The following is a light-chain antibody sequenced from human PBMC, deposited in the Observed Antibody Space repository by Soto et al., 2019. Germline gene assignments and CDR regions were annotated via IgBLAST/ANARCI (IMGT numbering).Light chain of an antibody. V-gene: IGKV3-15*01. CDR2: DAS. Sequence: EIVMTQSPATLSVSPGETATLSCRASQGISRTLAWYQLKPGQAPRLLFYDASTRATGVPARFSGSGSGTEFTLTISSLQSEDSALYYCQHYNHWPQLSFGGGTKVEI. CDR3: QHYNHWPQLS. J-gene: IGKJ4*01. CDR1: QGISRT.